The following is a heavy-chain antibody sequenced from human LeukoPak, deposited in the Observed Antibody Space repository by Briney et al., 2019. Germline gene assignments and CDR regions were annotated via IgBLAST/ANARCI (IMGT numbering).Heavy chain of an antibody. V-gene: IGHV3-20*04. CDR2: INWNGGST. CDR3: ARVFGGGVFDY. Sequence: PGGSLRLSCAASGFTFSSYGMSWVRQAPGKGLEWVSGINWNGGSTGYADSVKGQFTISRDNAKNSLYLQMNSLRAEDTALYYCARVFGGGVFDYWGPRTLVTVSS. CDR1: GFTFSSYG. D-gene: IGHD2-21*01. J-gene: IGHJ4*02.